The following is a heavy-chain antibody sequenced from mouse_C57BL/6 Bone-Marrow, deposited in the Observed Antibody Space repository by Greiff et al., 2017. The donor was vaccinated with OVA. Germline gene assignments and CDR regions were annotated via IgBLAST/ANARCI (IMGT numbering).Heavy chain of an antibody. J-gene: IGHJ3*01. V-gene: IGHV14-3*01. CDR2: IDPANGNT. CDR3: ARSQIYYGYDGGFAY. CDR1: GFNITNTY. D-gene: IGHD2-2*01. Sequence: EVQRVESVAELVRPGASVKLSCTASGFNITNTYMHWVKQRPEQGLEWIGRIDPANGNTKYAPKFQGKATITADTSSNTAYLQLSSLTSEDTAIYYCARSQIYYGYDGGFAYWGQGTLVTVSA.